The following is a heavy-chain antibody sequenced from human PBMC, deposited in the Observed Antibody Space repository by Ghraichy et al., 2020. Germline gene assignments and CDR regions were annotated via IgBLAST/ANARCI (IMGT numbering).Heavy chain of an antibody. V-gene: IGHV4-59*08. CDR1: GGSISSYY. Sequence: SETLSLTCTVSGGSISSYYWSWIRQPPGKGLEWIGYIYYSGSTNYNPSLKSRVTISVDTSKNQFSLKLSSVTAADTAVYYCARHSYDSSGSSPDFDYWGQGTLVTVSS. D-gene: IGHD3-22*01. CDR3: ARHSYDSSGSSPDFDY. CDR2: IYYSGST. J-gene: IGHJ4*02.